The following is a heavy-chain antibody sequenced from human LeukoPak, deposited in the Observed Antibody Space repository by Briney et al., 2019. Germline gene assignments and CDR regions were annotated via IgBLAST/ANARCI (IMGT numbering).Heavy chain of an antibody. J-gene: IGHJ4*02. Sequence: ASVKVSCKASGGTFSSYAISWVRQAPGQGLEWMGGIIPIFGTANYAQKFQGRVTITADESTSTAYMELSSLRSEDTAVYYCARGYDSSGYPFDYWGQGTLVTVSS. D-gene: IGHD3-22*01. CDR3: ARGYDSSGYPFDY. V-gene: IGHV1-69*01. CDR1: GGTFSSYA. CDR2: IIPIFGTA.